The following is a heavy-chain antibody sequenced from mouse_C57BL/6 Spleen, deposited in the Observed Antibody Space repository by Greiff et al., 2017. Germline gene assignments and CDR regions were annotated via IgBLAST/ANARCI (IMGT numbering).Heavy chain of an antibody. J-gene: IGHJ1*03. CDR1: GYTFTSYG. CDR2: IYPRSGNT. CDR3: ARREEYDVWYFDV. Sequence: QVQLQQSGAELARPGASVKLSCKASGYTFTSYGISWVKQRTGQGLEWIGEIYPRSGNTYYNEKFKGKATLTADKSSSTAYMELRSLTSEDSAVYFCARREEYDVWYFDVWGTGTTVTVSS. V-gene: IGHV1-81*01. D-gene: IGHD2-14*01.